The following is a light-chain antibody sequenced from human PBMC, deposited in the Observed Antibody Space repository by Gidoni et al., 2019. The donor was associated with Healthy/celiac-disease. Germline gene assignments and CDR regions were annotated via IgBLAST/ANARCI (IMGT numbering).Light chain of an antibody. CDR1: QSVRSN. V-gene: IGKV3-15*01. CDR3: QQYNNWPPYT. J-gene: IGKJ2*01. CDR2: GAS. Sequence: EIVMTPSPATLSVSPGERPTLSCRASQSVRSNLAWYQQKPGQAPRLLIYGASTRATGIPARFSGSGSGTEFTLTISSLQSEEFAVYYCQQYNNWPPYTFGQGTKLEIK.